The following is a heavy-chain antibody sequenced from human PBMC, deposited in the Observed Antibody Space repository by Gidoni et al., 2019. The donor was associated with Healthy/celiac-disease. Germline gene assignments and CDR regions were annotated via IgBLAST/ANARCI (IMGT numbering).Heavy chain of an antibody. J-gene: IGHJ5*02. CDR2: IYTRGST. Sequence: QVQLQESGPGLVKPSETLSLTCTGSGGSISSYYWSWIRPPAGKGLGWIGRIYTRGSTNYNPSPKRRVTMSGDTAKNQFSPKLSSVTAADTAVYYCARTPDGFDPWGQGTLVTVSS. CDR1: GGSISSYY. CDR3: ARTPDGFDP. V-gene: IGHV4-4*07.